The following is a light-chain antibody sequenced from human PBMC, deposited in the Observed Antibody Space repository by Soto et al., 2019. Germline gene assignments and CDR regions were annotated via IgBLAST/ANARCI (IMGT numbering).Light chain of an antibody. V-gene: IGKV1-16*02. CDR1: QGISKY. CDR3: HQYNSLPLT. CDR2: SAS. Sequence: DIQMTQSPSSLSASVGDRVTITCRARQGISKYLGWFQQKPGQAPKSLIYSASSLQSGVPSKFSGSGSGTDFTLTISSLQPEDSATYYCHQYNSLPLTFGGGTKVEI. J-gene: IGKJ4*01.